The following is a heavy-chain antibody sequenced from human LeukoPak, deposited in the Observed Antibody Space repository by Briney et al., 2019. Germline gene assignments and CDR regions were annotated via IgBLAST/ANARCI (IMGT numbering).Heavy chain of an antibody. CDR1: GFTFSSYA. V-gene: IGHV3-21*01. J-gene: IGHJ4*02. Sequence: GGSLRLSCAASGFTFSSYAMSWVRQAPGKGLEWVSSISSSSSYIYYADSVKGRFTISRDNAKNSLYLQMNSLRAEDTAVYYCAREGYSSSWYYFDYWGQGTLVTVSS. CDR3: AREGYSSSWYYFDY. D-gene: IGHD6-13*01. CDR2: ISSSSSYI.